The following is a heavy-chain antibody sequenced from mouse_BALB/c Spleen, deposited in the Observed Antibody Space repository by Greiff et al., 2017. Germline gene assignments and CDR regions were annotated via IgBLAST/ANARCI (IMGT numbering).Heavy chain of an antibody. CDR3: GRSDYDFYYAMDY. Sequence: EVKLQESGPELVKPGASVKISCKASGYSFTGYFMNWVKQSHGKSLEWIGRINPYNGDTFYNQKFKGKATLTVDKSSSTAHMELLSLTSEDSAVYYCGRSDYDFYYAMDYWGQGTSVTVSS. D-gene: IGHD2-4*01. V-gene: IGHV1-37*01. CDR2: INPYNGDT. CDR1: GYSFTGYF. J-gene: IGHJ4*01.